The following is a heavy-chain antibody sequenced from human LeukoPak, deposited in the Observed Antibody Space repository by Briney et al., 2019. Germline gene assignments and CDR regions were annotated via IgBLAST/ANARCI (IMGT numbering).Heavy chain of an antibody. CDR2: MNPNSGNT. D-gene: IGHD3-16*02. J-gene: IGHJ3*02. V-gene: IGHV1-8*01. CDR3: ARIYDYIWGSYRGLPYDAFDI. Sequence: ASVKVSCKASGYTFTSYDINWVRQATGQGLEWMGWMNPNSGNTGYAQKFQGRVTMTRNTSISTAYMELSSLRPEDTAVYYCARIYDYIWGSYRGLPYDAFDIWGQGTMVTVSS. CDR1: GYTFTSYD.